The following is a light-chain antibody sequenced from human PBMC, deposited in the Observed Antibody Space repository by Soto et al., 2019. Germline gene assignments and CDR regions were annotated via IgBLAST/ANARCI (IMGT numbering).Light chain of an antibody. Sequence: EIVLTQSPATLSLSPGERATLSCRASQSVWSYLAWYQQKPGQAPRLLIYDASNRAPGIPARFSGSGSGTDFTLTISRLEPEDFAVYYCQQRSNWPPITFGQGTRLEIK. CDR1: QSVWSY. CDR3: QQRSNWPPIT. CDR2: DAS. V-gene: IGKV3-11*01. J-gene: IGKJ5*01.